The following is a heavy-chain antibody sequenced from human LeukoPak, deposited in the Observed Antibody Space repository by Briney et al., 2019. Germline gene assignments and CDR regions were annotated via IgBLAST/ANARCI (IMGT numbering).Heavy chain of an antibody. CDR1: GYSISSGYY. V-gene: IGHV4-38-2*01. CDR3: GGVRGDSSYYMDV. CDR2: IYHSGST. Sequence: PSETLSLTCAVSGYSISSGYYWGWIRQPPGKGLEGIGSIYHSGSTYYNPSLKSRVTISLPTSKNQFFLKLSSVTAADTAVYYCGGVRGDSSYYMDVWGKGTTVTVSS. J-gene: IGHJ6*03. D-gene: IGHD3-10*02.